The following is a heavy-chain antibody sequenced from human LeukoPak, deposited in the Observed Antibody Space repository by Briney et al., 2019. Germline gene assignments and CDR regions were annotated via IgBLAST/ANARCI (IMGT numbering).Heavy chain of an antibody. J-gene: IGHJ6*03. CDR2: IIPIFGTP. V-gene: IGHV1-69*13. CDR3: ARGPGLATIWSRYYMDV. D-gene: IGHD5-12*01. CDR1: GYTFTSYY. Sequence: SVKVSCKASGYTFTSYYMHWVRQAPGQGLEWMGGIIPIFGTPNYAQKFQGRVTITADESTSTAYMELSSLRSEDTAVYYCARGPGLATIWSRYYMDVWGKGTTVTISS.